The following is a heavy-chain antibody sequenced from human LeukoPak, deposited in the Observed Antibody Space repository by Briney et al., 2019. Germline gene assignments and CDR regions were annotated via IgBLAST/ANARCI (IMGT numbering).Heavy chain of an antibody. CDR3: ARGPPVEGYCSGGSCKDAFDI. V-gene: IGHV1-2*02. CDR1: GYTFTGYY. Sequence: ASVKVSCKASGYTFTGYYMHWVRQAPGQGLEWMGWINPNSGGTNYAQKFQGRVTMTRDTSISTAYMGLSRLRSDDTAVYYCARGPPVEGYCSGGSCKDAFDIWGQGTMVTVSS. D-gene: IGHD2-15*01. CDR2: INPNSGGT. J-gene: IGHJ3*02.